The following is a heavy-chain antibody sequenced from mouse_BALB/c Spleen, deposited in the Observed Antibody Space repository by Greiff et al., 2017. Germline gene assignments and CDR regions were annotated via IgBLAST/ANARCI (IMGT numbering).Heavy chain of an antibody. CDR3: ASTVVSPYFDY. CDR1: GYTFTSYW. Sequence: QVQLQQSGAELAKPGASVKMSCKASGYTFTSYWMHWVKQRPGQGLEWIGYINPSTGYTEYNQKFKDKATLTADKSSSTAYMQLSSLTSEDSAVYYCASTVVSPYFDYWGQGTTLTVSS. CDR2: INPSTGYT. V-gene: IGHV1-7*01. J-gene: IGHJ2*01. D-gene: IGHD1-1*01.